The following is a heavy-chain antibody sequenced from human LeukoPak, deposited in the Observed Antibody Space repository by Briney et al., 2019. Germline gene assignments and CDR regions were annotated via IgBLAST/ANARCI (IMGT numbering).Heavy chain of an antibody. V-gene: IGHV4-4*07. J-gene: IGHJ4*02. CDR3: ARVPDYDYIWGSYRYHRYFDY. Sequence: SETLSLTCTVSGGSISSYYWSWIRQPAGKGLEWIGRIYTSGSTNYNPSLKSRVTISVDTSKNQFSLKLSSVTAADTAVYYCARVPDYDYIWGSYRYHRYFDYWGQGTLVTVSS. CDR1: GGSISSYY. D-gene: IGHD3-16*02. CDR2: IYTSGST.